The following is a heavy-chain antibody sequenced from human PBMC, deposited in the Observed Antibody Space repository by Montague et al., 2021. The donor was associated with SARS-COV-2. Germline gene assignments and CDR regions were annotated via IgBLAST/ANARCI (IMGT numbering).Heavy chain of an antibody. Sequence: SETLSLTCAVYGGSFSVYYWSWLRQSPRSGLEWMAEINHSGTANYNSSLKSRSSISVDTATTQFTLKLTSVTAADTAMYYCAKAREVVRVARALVAFDLWGQGTMVTVSS. CDR3: AKAREVVRVARALVAFDL. CDR2: INHSGTA. D-gene: IGHD2-2*01. V-gene: IGHV4-34*01. CDR1: GGSFSVYY. J-gene: IGHJ3*01.